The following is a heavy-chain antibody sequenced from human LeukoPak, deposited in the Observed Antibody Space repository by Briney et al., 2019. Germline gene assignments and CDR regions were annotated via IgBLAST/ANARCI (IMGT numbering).Heavy chain of an antibody. CDR1: GGTFTGYY. V-gene: IGHV4-59*01. CDR2: IYYSGST. CDR3: ARYERAKGRHFDY. J-gene: IGHJ4*02. D-gene: IGHD3-10*01. Sequence: PSETLSLTCVVYGGTFTGYYWSWIRQPPGKGLEWIGYIYYSGSTNYNPSLKSRVTISVDTSKNQFSLKLSSVTAADTAVYYCARYERAKGRHFDYWGQGTLVTVSS.